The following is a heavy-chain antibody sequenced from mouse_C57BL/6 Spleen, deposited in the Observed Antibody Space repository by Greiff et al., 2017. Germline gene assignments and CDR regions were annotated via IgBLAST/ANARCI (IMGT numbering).Heavy chain of an antibody. V-gene: IGHV5-4*01. D-gene: IGHD2-5*01. CDR3: ARECYSNYPCFAY. Sequence: DVKLVESGGGLVKPGGSLKLSCAASGFTFSSYAMSWVRQTPEKRLEWVATISDGGSYTYYPDNVKGRFTISRDNAKNNLYLQMSHLKSEDTAMYYCARECYSNYPCFAYWGQGTLVTVSA. J-gene: IGHJ3*01. CDR1: GFTFSSYA. CDR2: ISDGGSYT.